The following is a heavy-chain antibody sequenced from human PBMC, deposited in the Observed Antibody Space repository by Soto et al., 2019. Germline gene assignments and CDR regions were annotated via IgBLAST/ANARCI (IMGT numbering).Heavy chain of an antibody. CDR1: GGSISSSSYF. Sequence: QLQLQESGPGLVKPSETLSLTCTVSGGSISSSSYFWGWIRQPPGKGLEWIGSIYYSGSTYYNQSLKSRVTISVDTSKNQFSLKLSSVTAADSAVYFCARQQYDFWSGSRYYYYYYMDVWGKGTTVTVSS. J-gene: IGHJ6*03. V-gene: IGHV4-39*01. D-gene: IGHD3-3*01. CDR3: ARQQYDFWSGSRYYYYYYMDV. CDR2: IYYSGST.